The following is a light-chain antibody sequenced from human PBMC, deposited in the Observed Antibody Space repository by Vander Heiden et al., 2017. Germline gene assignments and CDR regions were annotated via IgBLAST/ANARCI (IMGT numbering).Light chain of an antibody. CDR3: QSADSSGTYYV. Sequence: SYELTQPPSVSVSPGQTARITCSGDALPKKYAYWYQQKPGQAPVLVIYKDSERPSGIPERFSGSSSVTTVTLTISGVQAEDEADYYCQSADSSGTYYVFGTGTKVTVL. CDR2: KDS. CDR1: ALPKKY. V-gene: IGLV3-25*03. J-gene: IGLJ1*01.